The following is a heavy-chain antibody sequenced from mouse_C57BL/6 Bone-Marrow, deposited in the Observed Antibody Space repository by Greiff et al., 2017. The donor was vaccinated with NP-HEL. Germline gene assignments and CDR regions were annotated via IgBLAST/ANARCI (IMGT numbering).Heavy chain of an antibody. V-gene: IGHV1-39*01. Sequence: EVQLQQSGPELVKPGASVKISCKASGYSFTDYNMNWVKQSNGKSLEWIGVINPTYGTTSYNQKFKGKAPLTVDQSSSTAYMQLNRLTSEDSAVDYCARGGRGEITSFDYWGQGTTLTVSS. CDR3: ARGGRGEITSFDY. CDR2: INPTYGTT. J-gene: IGHJ2*01. D-gene: IGHD1-1*01. CDR1: GYSFTDYN.